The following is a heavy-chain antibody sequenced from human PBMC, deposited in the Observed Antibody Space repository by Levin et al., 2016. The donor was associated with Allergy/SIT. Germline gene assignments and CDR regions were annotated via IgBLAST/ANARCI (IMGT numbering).Heavy chain of an antibody. CDR3: ATSPSCTNDVCYWNFRYFDY. V-gene: IGHV1-69*13. Sequence: SVKVSCKASGVTFRSHAISWVRQAPGQGPEWMGGIIPLFGTTNYAQKFRGRVTITADESSSTGYMELSSLRSDDTALYYCATSPSCTNDVCYWNFRYFDYWGQGTLVTVSS. J-gene: IGHJ4*02. CDR1: GVTFRSHA. CDR2: IIPLFGTT. D-gene: IGHD2-8*01.